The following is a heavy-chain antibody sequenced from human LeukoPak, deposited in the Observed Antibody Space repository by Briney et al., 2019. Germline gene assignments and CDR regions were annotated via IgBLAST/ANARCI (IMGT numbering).Heavy chain of an antibody. J-gene: IGHJ5*02. CDR3: ARPTGTTTWFDP. CDR1: GFTFSSYG. CDR2: IWYDGSNK. V-gene: IGHV3-33*01. D-gene: IGHD1-1*01. Sequence: GRSLRLSCAASGFTFSSYGMHWVRQAPGKGLEWVAVIWYDGSNKYYADSVKGRFTTSRDNSKNTLYLQMNSLRAEDTAVYYCARPTGTTTWFDPWGQGTLVTVSS.